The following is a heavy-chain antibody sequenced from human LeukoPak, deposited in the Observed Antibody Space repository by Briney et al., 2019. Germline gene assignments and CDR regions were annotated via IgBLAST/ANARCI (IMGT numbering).Heavy chain of an antibody. V-gene: IGHV4-61*02. CDR3: ASEPTYSSSWYFY. J-gene: IGHJ4*02. D-gene: IGHD6-13*01. Sequence: PSQTLSLTCTVSGGSISSGSYYWSWIRQPAGKGLEWIGRIYTSGSTNYNPSLKSRVTISVDTSKNQFSLKLSSVTAADTAVYYCASEPTYSSSWYFYWGQGTLSPSPQ. CDR2: IYTSGST. CDR1: GGSISSGSYY.